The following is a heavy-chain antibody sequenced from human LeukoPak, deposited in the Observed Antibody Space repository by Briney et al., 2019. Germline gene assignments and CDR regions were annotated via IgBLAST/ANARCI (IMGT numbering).Heavy chain of an antibody. J-gene: IGHJ4*02. CDR3: AKNMGATDYYFDY. CDR2: LSGSGGST. V-gene: IGHV3-23*01. D-gene: IGHD1-26*01. Sequence: GGSLRLSCAASGFTSSSYAMSWVRQAPGKGLEWVSALSGSGGSTYYVDSVKGRFTISRDNSKSTLYLQMNSLRAEDTAVYYCAKNMGATDYYFDYWGQGTLVTVSS. CDR1: GFTSSSYA.